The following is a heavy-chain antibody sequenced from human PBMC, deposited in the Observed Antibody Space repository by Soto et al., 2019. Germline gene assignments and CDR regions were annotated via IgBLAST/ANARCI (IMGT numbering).Heavy chain of an antibody. Sequence: SVKVSCKASGGTFSSYAISWVRQAPGQGLEWMGGIIPIFGTTNYAQKFQGRVTITADESTSTAYMELSSLRSEDTAVYYCARDRLVPAAMGNYYYYGMDVWGQGTTVTVSS. CDR1: GGTFSSYA. D-gene: IGHD2-2*01. CDR3: ARDRLVPAAMGNYYYYGMDV. V-gene: IGHV1-69*13. J-gene: IGHJ6*02. CDR2: IIPIFGTT.